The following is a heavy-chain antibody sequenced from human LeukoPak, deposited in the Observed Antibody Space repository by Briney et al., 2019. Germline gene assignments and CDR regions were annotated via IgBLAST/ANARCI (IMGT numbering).Heavy chain of an antibody. CDR1: GFTFSVSA. V-gene: IGHV3-73*01. J-gene: IGHJ4*02. CDR3: TYTSSSGVVY. CDR2: ISNKANNYAT. D-gene: IGHD6-6*01. Sequence: GGSLRLSCAASGFTFSVSAIYWVRQASGKGLEYVGRISNKANNYATAYAASLKGRFTISRDDSKNTAYLQINSLETEDTAMYYCTYTSSSGVVYWGQGTLVTVSS.